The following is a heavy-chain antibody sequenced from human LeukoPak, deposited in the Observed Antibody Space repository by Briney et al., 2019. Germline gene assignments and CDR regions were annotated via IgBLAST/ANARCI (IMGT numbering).Heavy chain of an antibody. CDR3: AEDLGIVGAEIFDY. J-gene: IGHJ4*02. D-gene: IGHD6-19*01. CDR2: ITDNGGTT. CDR1: GFTLGSYA. V-gene: IGHV3-23*01. Sequence: GGSLRLSCAASGFTLGSYAMNWVRQAPGKGLEWVSVITDNGGTTHYTDSVKGRFTISRDNSKNTLYLQMNSLRAEDTAVYYCAEDLGIVGAEIFDYWGQGTLVTVSS.